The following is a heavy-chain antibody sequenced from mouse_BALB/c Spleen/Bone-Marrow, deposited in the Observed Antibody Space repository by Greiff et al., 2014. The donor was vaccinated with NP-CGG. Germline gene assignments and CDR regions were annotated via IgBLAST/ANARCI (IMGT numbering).Heavy chain of an antibody. CDR2: ILPGSGIT. J-gene: IGHJ2*01. CDR3: TRGGSYYRYLDY. Sequence: VQLQESGAELMKPGASVKISCKATGYTFSSYWIEWVKQRPGHGLEWIGEILPGSGITNYNEKFKGKATFTADTSSNTAYMQLSSLTSEDSAVYYCTRGGSYYRYLDYWGQGTTHTVSS. D-gene: IGHD2-14*01. CDR1: GYTFSSYW. V-gene: IGHV1-9*01.